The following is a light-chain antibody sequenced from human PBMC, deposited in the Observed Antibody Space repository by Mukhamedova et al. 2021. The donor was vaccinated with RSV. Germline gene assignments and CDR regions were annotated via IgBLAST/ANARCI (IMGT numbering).Light chain of an antibody. CDR2: KAMYKAS. J-gene: IGKJ2*01. V-gene: IGKV1-5*03. Sequence: WYQRRVHGKAPKLLIYKAMYKASSLESGVPSRFSGSGSGTEFTLTISSLQPDDFATYYCQQYDSDPYTFGQGTKLEIK. CDR3: QQYDSDPYT.